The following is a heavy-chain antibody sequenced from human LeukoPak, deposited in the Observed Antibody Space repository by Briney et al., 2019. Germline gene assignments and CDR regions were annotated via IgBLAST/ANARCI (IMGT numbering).Heavy chain of an antibody. CDR3: ARDIAAAPIGYGMDV. J-gene: IGHJ6*02. V-gene: IGHV1-18*01. Sequence: ASVKASCKASGYTFTSYGISWVRQAPGQGLEWMGWISAYNGNTNYAQKLQGRVTMTTDTSTSTAYMELRSLRSDDTAVYYCARDIAAAPIGYGMDVWGQGTTVTVSS. CDR1: GYTFTSYG. CDR2: ISAYNGNT. D-gene: IGHD6-13*01.